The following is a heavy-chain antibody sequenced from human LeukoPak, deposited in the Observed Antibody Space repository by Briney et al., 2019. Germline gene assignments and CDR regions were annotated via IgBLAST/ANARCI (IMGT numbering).Heavy chain of an antibody. CDR1: VGSISISF. Sequence: SETLSLTCTLPVGSISISFWCCSRQPAGKGLEWIGRVFTGGNTYYSPSLKSRVTMSLDTSKNQVSLNLSSVIAADQAVYYRARGVSTIFCPYSYYLDVWGKGTTVTVSS. D-gene: IGHD5/OR15-5a*01. J-gene: IGHJ6*03. CDR2: VFTGGNT. CDR3: ARGVSTIFCPYSYYLDV. V-gene: IGHV4-4*07.